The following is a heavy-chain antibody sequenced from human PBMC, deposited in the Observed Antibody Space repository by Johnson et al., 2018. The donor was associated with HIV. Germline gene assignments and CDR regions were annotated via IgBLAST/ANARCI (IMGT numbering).Heavy chain of an antibody. CDR3: ARDPELDYFDNRAFDI. J-gene: IGHJ3*02. Sequence: VQLVESGGGLVQPGGSLRLSCVASAFTFSSFAMRWVRQAPGKGLEWVSGISCSGGSTYYADSVKGRFTISRDNSKKTLYLQMNSLRVEDTAVYYCARDPELDYFDNRAFDIWGQGTMVTVSS. CDR2: ISCSGGST. V-gene: IGHV3-23*04. D-gene: IGHD3-22*01. CDR1: AFTFSSFA.